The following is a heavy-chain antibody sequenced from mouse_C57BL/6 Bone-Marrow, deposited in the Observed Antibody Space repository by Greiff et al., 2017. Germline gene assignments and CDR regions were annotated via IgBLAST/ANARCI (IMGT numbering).Heavy chain of an antibody. CDR1: GYTFTSYW. V-gene: IGHV1-5*01. CDR2: IYPGNSDT. Sequence: VHVKQSGTVLARPGASVKMSCKTSGYTFTSYWMHWVKQRPGQGLEWIGAIYPGNSDTSYNQKFKGKAKLTAVTSASPAYMELSSLTNEDSAVYYCTRGGIYDGYYGGVDYWGQGTSVTVSS. J-gene: IGHJ4*01. CDR3: TRGGIYDGYYGGVDY. D-gene: IGHD2-3*01.